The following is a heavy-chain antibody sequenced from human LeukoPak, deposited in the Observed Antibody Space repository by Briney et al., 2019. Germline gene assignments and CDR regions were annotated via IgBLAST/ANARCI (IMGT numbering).Heavy chain of an antibody. CDR2: INPNRGGT. Sequence: GASVKVSCKASGYTFTGYYMHWVRQAPGQGLEWMGWINPNRGGTNYAQKFQGRVTMTRDTSISTAYMELSRLRSDDTAVYYCASTPVWSGYYDYYYYYMDVWGKGTTVTVSS. V-gene: IGHV1-2*02. J-gene: IGHJ6*03. CDR1: GYTFTGYY. D-gene: IGHD3-3*01. CDR3: ASTPVWSGYYDYYYYYMDV.